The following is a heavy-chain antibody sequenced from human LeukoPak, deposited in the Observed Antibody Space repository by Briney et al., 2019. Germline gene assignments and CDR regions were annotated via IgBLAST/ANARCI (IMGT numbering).Heavy chain of an antibody. V-gene: IGHV5-51*01. Sequence: GESLKISCKGSGYNFANYWIAWVRQMPGKGLEWMGNIFPGDSDPRYSPSFQGQVTISGDKSISTAYLQWSSLKASDTAMYFCARHSAAGYYFGMGVWGQGTTVTVSS. CDR2: IFPGDSDP. CDR1: GYNFANYW. CDR3: ARHSAAGYYFGMGV. D-gene: IGHD6-13*01. J-gene: IGHJ6*02.